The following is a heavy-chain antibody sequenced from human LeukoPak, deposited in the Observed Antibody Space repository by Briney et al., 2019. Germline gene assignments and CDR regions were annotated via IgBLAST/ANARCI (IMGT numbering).Heavy chain of an antibody. CDR3: AVWGFWSPNNWFDP. CDR2: IKDDGSAK. CDR1: GFTFSNYW. Sequence: PGGSLRLSCAASGFTFSNYWMSWVRQAPGKGLEWVANIKDDGSAKYYVDSVKGRFTISRDNAENSLFLQMNSLRAEDTAVYYCAVWGFWSPNNWFDPWGQGTLVTVSS. V-gene: IGHV3-7*01. D-gene: IGHD3-3*01. J-gene: IGHJ5*02.